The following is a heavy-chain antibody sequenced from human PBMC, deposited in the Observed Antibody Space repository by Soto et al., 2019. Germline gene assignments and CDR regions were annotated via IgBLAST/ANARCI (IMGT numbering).Heavy chain of an antibody. CDR2: ISPYKGNT. J-gene: IGHJ4*02. CDR3: ARDLDGSGSYYTNY. V-gene: IGHV1-18*01. CDR1: GYTFSSIG. Sequence: QVQVVQSGAEVKKPGASVKVPCRTSGYTFSSIGISWVRQGPGQGLEWMGWISPYKGNTYYAQRLQGRVTMTTDTSTSTAYMELRSLRSDDTAVYFCARDLDGSGSYYTNYWGQGTLVTVSS. D-gene: IGHD3-10*01.